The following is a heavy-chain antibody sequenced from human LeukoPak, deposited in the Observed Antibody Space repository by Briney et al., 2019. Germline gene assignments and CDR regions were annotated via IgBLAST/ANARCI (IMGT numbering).Heavy chain of an antibody. CDR3: AREIANWFDP. Sequence: SETLSLTCTVSGGSISSGGYYWSWLRQHPGKGLEWIGYIYYSGSTYYNPSLKSRVTISVDTSKNQFSLKLSSVTAADTAVYYCAREIANWFDPWGQGTLVTVSS. CDR2: IYYSGST. V-gene: IGHV4-31*03. J-gene: IGHJ5*02. CDR1: GGSISSGGYY.